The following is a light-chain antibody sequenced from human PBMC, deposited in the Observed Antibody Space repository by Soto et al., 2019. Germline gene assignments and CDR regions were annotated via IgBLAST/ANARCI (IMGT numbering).Light chain of an antibody. Sequence: DIQMTQSPSSLSASVGDRVTITCQASQDISNYLNWYLQKPGKAPKLLIYDASNLETGVPSRFSGSGSGTDFTFTISSLQPEDIATYYCQKYDNLPTFGQGTRLEIK. J-gene: IGKJ5*01. V-gene: IGKV1-33*01. CDR2: DAS. CDR3: QKYDNLPT. CDR1: QDISNY.